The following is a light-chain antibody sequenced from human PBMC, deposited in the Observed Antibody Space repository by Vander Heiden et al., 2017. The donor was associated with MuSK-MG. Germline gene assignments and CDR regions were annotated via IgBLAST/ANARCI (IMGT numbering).Light chain of an antibody. CDR1: SSNIGAGYD. CDR2: GNS. CDR3: QSYDSSLSVYVV. J-gene: IGLJ2*01. V-gene: IGLV1-40*01. Sequence: QSVLTPPPSVSGAPGQRVTISCTGSSSNIGAGYDVHWYQQLPGTAPKLLIYGNSNRPSGVPDRFSGSKSGTSASLAITGLQAEDEADYYCQSYDSSLSVYVVFGGGTKLTVL.